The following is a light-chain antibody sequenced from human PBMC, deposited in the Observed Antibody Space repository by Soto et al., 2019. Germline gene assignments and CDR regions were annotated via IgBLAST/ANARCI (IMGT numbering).Light chain of an antibody. CDR3: GTWDSTLSAYV. CDR2: DNN. V-gene: IGLV1-51*01. CDR1: SSSIGSYF. J-gene: IGLJ1*01. Sequence: QSVLTQPPSVSAAPGQKVTISCSGSSSSIGSYFVSWYQQLPGTAPKLLIYDNNKRPSGIPDRFSGSKSGTSATPGITGLQTGDEADYYCGTWDSTLSAYVFGTRTKVTVL.